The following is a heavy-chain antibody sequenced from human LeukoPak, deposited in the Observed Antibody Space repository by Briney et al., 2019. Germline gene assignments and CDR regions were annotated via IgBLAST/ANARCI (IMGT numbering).Heavy chain of an antibody. CDR1: GGSISSYY. D-gene: IGHD3-3*01. CDR3: ARDAPYYDFWSGPIKPGAFDI. CDR2: IYYSGST. Sequence: PSETLSLTCTVSGGSISSYYWSWIRQPPGKGLEWIGYIYYSGSTDYNPSLKSRVTMSVDTSKNQFSLKLSSVTAADTAVYYCARDAPYYDFWSGPIKPGAFDIWGQGTMVTVSS. V-gene: IGHV4-59*12. J-gene: IGHJ3*02.